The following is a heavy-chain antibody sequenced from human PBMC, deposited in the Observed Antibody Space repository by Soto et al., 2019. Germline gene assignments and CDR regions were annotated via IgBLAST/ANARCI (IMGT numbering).Heavy chain of an antibody. CDR3: ATDVLRYFDWLPLIDY. Sequence: PGGSLRLSCAASGFTFSSYAMSWVRQAPGKGLEWVSAISGSGGSTYYADSVKGRFTISRDNSKNTLYLQMNSLRAEDTAVYYCATDVLRYFDWLPLIDYWGQGTLVTVSS. D-gene: IGHD3-9*01. CDR1: GFTFSSYA. V-gene: IGHV3-23*01. CDR2: ISGSGGST. J-gene: IGHJ4*02.